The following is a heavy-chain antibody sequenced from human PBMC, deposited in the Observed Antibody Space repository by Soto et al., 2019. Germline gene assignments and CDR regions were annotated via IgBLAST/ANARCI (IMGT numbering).Heavy chain of an antibody. CDR3: AGDADYFDGDLWYDGYDL. Sequence: GGSLRLSCAASGLTLSRFWMNWVRQAPGKGLEWVANIKFDGSQRSYLDSVKGRFTISRDNAGNSLHLQMDSLRAEDTAVYFCAGDADYFDGDLWYDGYDLWGKGTMVTISS. J-gene: IGHJ3*01. CDR2: IKFDGSQR. V-gene: IGHV3-7*01. CDR1: GLTLSRFW. D-gene: IGHD2-21*01.